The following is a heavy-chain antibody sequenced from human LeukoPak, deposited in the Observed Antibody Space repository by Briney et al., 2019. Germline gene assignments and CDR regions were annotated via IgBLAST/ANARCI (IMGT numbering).Heavy chain of an antibody. CDR3: ATNPGGYCSATSCYGEAP. V-gene: IGHV4-34*01. CDR1: GGSFSGYY. J-gene: IGHJ5*02. D-gene: IGHD2-2*01. Sequence: KPSETPSLTCAVYGGSFSGYYWSWIRQPPGKGPEWIGEINHSGSTNYNPSLKSRVTISVDTSRNQFSLKLSSVTAADTAVYYCATNPGGYCSATSCYGEAPWGQGTPVTVSS. CDR2: INHSGST.